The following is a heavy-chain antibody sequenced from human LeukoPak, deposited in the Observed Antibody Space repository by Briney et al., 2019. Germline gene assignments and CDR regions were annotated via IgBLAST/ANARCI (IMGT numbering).Heavy chain of an antibody. J-gene: IGHJ4*02. V-gene: IGHV4-38-2*02. D-gene: IGHD3-10*01. CDR2: IYHSGST. CDR3: ARGPGYYGSGSYPSVY. Sequence: SSETLSLTCTVSGYSISSGYYWGWIRQPPGKGLEWIGSIYHSGSTYYNPSLKSRVTISVDTSKNQFSLKLSSVTAADTAVYYCARGPGYYGSGSYPSVYWGQGTLVTVSS. CDR1: GYSISSGYY.